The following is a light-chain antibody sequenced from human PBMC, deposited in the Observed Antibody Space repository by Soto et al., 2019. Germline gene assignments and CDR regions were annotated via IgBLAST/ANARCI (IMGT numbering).Light chain of an antibody. CDR2: VAS. CDR1: QSVNSN. V-gene: IGKV3-15*01. CDR3: QQYNVWPLT. J-gene: IGKJ4*01. Sequence: EIVMTQSPVTLSVSPGDRAILSCRASQSVNSNLAWYQHKPGQTPKLLIYVASTRATGIPARFSGSGSGTEFTLTISSLQSEDFAVYYWQQYNVWPLTFGGGTKVEFK.